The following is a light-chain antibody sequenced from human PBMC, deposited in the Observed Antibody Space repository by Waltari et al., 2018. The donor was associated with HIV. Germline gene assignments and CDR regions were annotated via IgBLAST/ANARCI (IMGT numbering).Light chain of an antibody. Sequence: EIVLTQSPGTLSLSPGERVTLSCRASQSVTTYLAWYQQKPGQAPRLLVYDASNRATGIPARFSGSGSGTDFTLTISSLEPEDFAVYYCQQRTNLPPYTFGQGTKLEVK. V-gene: IGKV3-11*01. J-gene: IGKJ2*01. CDR2: DAS. CDR1: QSVTTY. CDR3: QQRTNLPPYT.